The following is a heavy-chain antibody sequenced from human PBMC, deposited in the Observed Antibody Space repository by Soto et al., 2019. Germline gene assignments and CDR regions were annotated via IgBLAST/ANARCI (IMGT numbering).Heavy chain of an antibody. CDR2: INPNSGDT. CDR1: GYTFTGYY. J-gene: IGHJ6*02. CDR3: ACHSGGYCVGDCYYGMDV. V-gene: IGHV1-2*04. D-gene: IGHD2-21*01. Sequence: QVQLVQSGAEVKKPGASVKVSCKASGYTFTGYYMHWVRQAPGQGLEWMGWINPNSGDTNYAQKFQGWVTMTRDTSISTAYMELRRLRSDDTAVYYFACHSGGYCVGDCYYGMDVWGQGTMVTVSS.